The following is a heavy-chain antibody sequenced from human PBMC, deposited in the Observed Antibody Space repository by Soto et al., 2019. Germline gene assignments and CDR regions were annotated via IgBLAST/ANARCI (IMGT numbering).Heavy chain of an antibody. CDR2: INAGNGNT. D-gene: IGHD6-25*01. Sequence: ASVKVSCKASGYTFTSYAMHWVRQAPGQRLEWMGWINAGNGNTKYSQKFQGRVTITRDTSASTAYMELSSLRSEDTAVYYCARDLRRLSRAHAFDIWGQGTMVTVSS. J-gene: IGHJ3*02. CDR3: ARDLRRLSRAHAFDI. CDR1: GYTFTSYA. V-gene: IGHV1-3*01.